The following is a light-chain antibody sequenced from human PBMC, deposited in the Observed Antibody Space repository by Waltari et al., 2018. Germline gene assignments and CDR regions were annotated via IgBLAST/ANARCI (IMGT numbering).Light chain of an antibody. J-gene: IGLJ2*01. CDR3: CSYAGSSTLV. Sequence: QSALTQPASVSGYPGQSITLSCTGTSSDVGSYTLASWYQQPPGKAPKLMIYEVSKRPSGVSNRFSGSKSGNTASLTISGLQAEDEADYYCCSYAGSSTLVFGGGTKLTVL. CDR2: EVS. CDR1: SSDVGSYTL. V-gene: IGLV2-23*02.